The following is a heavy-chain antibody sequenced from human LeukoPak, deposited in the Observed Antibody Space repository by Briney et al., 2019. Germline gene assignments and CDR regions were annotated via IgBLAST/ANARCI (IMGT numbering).Heavy chain of an antibody. D-gene: IGHD6-6*01. CDR1: GGTFSSYA. J-gene: IGHJ4*02. Sequence: GASVKVSCKASGGTFSSYAISWVRQAPGQGLEWMGGIIPIFGTANYAQKFQGRVTITADESTSTAYMELSSLRSEDTAVYYCARRHSSSSYCFDYWGQGTLVTVSS. CDR2: IIPIFGTA. CDR3: ARRHSSSSYCFDY. V-gene: IGHV1-69*01.